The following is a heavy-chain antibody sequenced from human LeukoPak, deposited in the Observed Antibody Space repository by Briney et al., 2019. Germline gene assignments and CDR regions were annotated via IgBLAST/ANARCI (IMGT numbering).Heavy chain of an antibody. CDR2: INPAGGST. Sequence: ASVKVSCKASGYTFTNYYIHWGRQAPGQGLEWMGIINPAGGSTSYSQKFQDRVTLTRDMSTSTVYMELSSLRSEDTAVYYCARAANWHDDDWFDPWGQGTLVTVSS. J-gene: IGHJ5*02. V-gene: IGHV1-46*01. CDR3: ARAANWHDDDWFDP. D-gene: IGHD1-1*01. CDR1: GYTFTNYY.